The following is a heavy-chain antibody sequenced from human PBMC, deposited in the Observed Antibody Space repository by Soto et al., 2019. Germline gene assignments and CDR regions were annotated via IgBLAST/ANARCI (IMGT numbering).Heavy chain of an antibody. CDR3: AKDMCSSTRCYGDYYYYGMDV. CDR2: ISGSGGST. V-gene: IGHV3-23*01. J-gene: IGHJ6*02. Sequence: PGGSLRLSCAASGFTISSYAMSWVRQAPGKGLEWVSAISGSGGSTYYADSVKGRFTISRDNSKNTLYLQMNSLRAEDTAVYYCAKDMCSSTRCYGDYYYYGMDVWGQGTTVTVSS. D-gene: IGHD2-2*01. CDR1: GFTISSYA.